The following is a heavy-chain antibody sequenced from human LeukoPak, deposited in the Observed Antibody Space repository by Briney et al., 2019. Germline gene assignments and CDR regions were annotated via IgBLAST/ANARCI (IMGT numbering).Heavy chain of an antibody. V-gene: IGHV1-18*01. CDR3: ARDAAARDFDY. CDR1: GYTFTNYA. CDR2: ISAYNGNT. D-gene: IGHD6-13*01. Sequence: ASVKVSCKASGYTFTNYAISWVRQAPGQGLEWMGWISAYNGNTNYAQKFQGRVTMTRNTSISTAYMELSSLRSEDTAVYYCARDAAARDFDYWGQGTLVTVSS. J-gene: IGHJ4*02.